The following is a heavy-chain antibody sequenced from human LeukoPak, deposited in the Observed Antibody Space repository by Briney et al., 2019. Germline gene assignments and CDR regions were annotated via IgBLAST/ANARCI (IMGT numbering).Heavy chain of an antibody. CDR1: GFTFSGYW. CDR3: ASRATVSTWAYYYYYMDV. CDR2: INSDGSTT. Sequence: PGGSLRLSCAASGFTFSGYWMHWVRQAPGKGLVWISRINSDGSTTNYAGSVKGRFTISRDNAKKTLYLQMNSLRAEDTAVYYCASRATVSTWAYYYYYMDVRGRGTTVTVSS. D-gene: IGHD4-17*01. V-gene: IGHV3-74*01. J-gene: IGHJ6*03.